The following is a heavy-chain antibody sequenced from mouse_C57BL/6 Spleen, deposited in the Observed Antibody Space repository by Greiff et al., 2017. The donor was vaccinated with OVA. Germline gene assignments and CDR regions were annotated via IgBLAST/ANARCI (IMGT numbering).Heavy chain of an antibody. D-gene: IGHD1-1*01. J-gene: IGHJ2*01. CDR1: GYTFTNYW. V-gene: IGHV1-63*01. CDR3: ARLYGSSLYYFDY. Sequence: QVQLQQSGAELVRPGTSVKMSCKASGYTFTNYWIGWAKQRPGHGLEWIGDIYPGGGYTNYNEKFKGKATLTADKSSSTAYMQFSSLTSEDSAIYYCARLYGSSLYYFDYWGQGTTRTVSS. CDR2: IYPGGGYT.